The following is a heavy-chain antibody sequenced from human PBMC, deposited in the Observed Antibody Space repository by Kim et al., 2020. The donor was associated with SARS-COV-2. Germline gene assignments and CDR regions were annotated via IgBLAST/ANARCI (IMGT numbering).Heavy chain of an antibody. J-gene: IGHJ5*01. CDR1: GYFFNTYD. CDR3: ARTTTGWPNWFDS. D-gene: IGHD6-19*01. V-gene: IGHV1-8*02. CDR2: VTPSTENT. Sequence: ASVKVSCKASGYFFNTYDINWVRQASGQGLEWLGWVTPSTENTGYAQKFQGRVTVTRDTSIRTAYMELSNLRYEDTAVYYCARTTTGWPNWFDSWGQGTLVTVSS.